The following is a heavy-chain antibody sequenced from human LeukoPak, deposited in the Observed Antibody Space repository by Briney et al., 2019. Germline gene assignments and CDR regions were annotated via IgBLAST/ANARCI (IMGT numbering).Heavy chain of an antibody. CDR1: GYTFTSYD. Sequence: ASVKVSCKASGYTFTSYDINWVRQATGQGLEWMGWMNPNSGNTGYAQKFQGRVTMTRNTSISTAYMELSSLRSEDAAVYYCARCEYSRYYYYYYMDVWGKGTTVTVSS. D-gene: IGHD6-6*01. CDR3: ARCEYSRYYYYYYMDV. CDR2: MNPNSGNT. V-gene: IGHV1-8*01. J-gene: IGHJ6*03.